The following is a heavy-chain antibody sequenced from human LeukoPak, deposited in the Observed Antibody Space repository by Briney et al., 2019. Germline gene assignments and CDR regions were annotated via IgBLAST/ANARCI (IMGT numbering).Heavy chain of an antibody. D-gene: IGHD3-22*01. CDR1: GGSISCGDYY. CDR2: IFYSGST. CDR3: ARAPQYYYDSSGYYGFDY. Sequence: SQTLSLTCTVSGGSISCGDYYWSWIRQPPGKGLKWIGYIFYSGSTYYNPSLKSRVTISVDTSKNQFSLKLSSVTAADTAVYYCARAPQYYYDSSGYYGFDYWGQGTLVTVSS. J-gene: IGHJ4*02. V-gene: IGHV4-30-4*01.